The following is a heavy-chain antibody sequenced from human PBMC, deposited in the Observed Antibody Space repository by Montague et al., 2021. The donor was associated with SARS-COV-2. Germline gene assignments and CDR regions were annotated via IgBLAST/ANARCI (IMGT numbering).Heavy chain of an antibody. V-gene: IGHV4-59*11. D-gene: IGHD6-19*01. J-gene: IGHJ6*02. CDR3: ARNGGAAVPGLLLGMDI. CDR2: IYYLGTT. CDR1: GGSISGHY. Sequence: SETLSLTCIVSGGSISGHYWSWVRQTPEKGLEWIGYIYYLGTTNYNPSLKTRVTFSVDTSKNQLSLMLASVIAADTGVYYCARNGGAAVPGLLLGMDIWGQGTTVTVSS.